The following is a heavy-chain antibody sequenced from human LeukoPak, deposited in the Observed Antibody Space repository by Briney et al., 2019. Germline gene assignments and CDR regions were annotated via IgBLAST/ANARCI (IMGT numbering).Heavy chain of an antibody. CDR3: ARHLLGYCTSTTCRAGRRFDP. CDR1: GYSISSGYY. J-gene: IGHJ5*02. V-gene: IGHV4-38-2*01. D-gene: IGHD2-2*01. Sequence: SENLSLTCAVSGYSISSGYYWGWIRPPPGKGLEWIGTIYHSGSTYYNPSLKSRVTISVDTSKNQFSLKMSSVTAADTAVYYCARHLLGYCTSTTCRAGRRFDPWGQGTLVTVSS. CDR2: IYHSGST.